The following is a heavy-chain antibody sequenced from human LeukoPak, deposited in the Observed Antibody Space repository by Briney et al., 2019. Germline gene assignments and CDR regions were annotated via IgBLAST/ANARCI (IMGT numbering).Heavy chain of an antibody. CDR1: GFTFSDHH. CDR3: SREGEPAYSSLPSSGFDY. CDR2: ISNTGNTI. D-gene: IGHD6-19*01. V-gene: IGHV3-11*04. Sequence: QSGGSLRLSCAASGFTFSDHHMNWMRQAPGKGLEWVSYISNTGNTIYYADSVKGRFTISRDNAQNSMFLQMNSLRAEDTAMYYCSREGEPAYSSLPSSGFDYWGQGILVTVSS. J-gene: IGHJ4*02.